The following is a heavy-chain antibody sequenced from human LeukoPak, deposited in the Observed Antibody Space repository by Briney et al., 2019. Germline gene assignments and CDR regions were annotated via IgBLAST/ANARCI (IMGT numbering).Heavy chain of an antibody. Sequence: GGSLRLSCAASGFTFSSYAMSWVRQAPGKGPEWVSAITGGGGTIYYTDSVKGRFTISRDNSKDTLYLQMNRLGAEDTAIYYCAKGSSSGYPWYFDYWGQGSLVTVSS. D-gene: IGHD3-22*01. CDR2: ITGGGGTI. J-gene: IGHJ4*02. CDR1: GFTFSSYA. V-gene: IGHV3-23*01. CDR3: AKGSSSGYPWYFDY.